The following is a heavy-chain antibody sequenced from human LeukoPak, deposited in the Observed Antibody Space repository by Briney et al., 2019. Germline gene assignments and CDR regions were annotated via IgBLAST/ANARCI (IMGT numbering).Heavy chain of an antibody. CDR1: GYSISSGYY. V-gene: IGHV4-61*01. CDR2: IYYSGST. J-gene: IGHJ6*03. CDR3: ARGEVHHHTTGRTSASTYYYYYMAV. D-gene: IGHD1-1*01. Sequence: SETLSLTCAVSGYSISSGYYWGWIRPPPGKGLEWLGHIYYSGSTNYNPSLKSRAAISLDTSKNQFALKLSSVTAADTAVYYCARGEVHHHTTGRTSASTYYYYYMAVWGKGTTVTVSS.